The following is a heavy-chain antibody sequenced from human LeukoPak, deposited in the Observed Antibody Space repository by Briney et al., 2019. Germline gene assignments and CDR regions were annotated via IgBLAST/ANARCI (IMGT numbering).Heavy chain of an antibody. CDR2: ISDNGGGT. CDR1: GFSFGIYA. Sequence: GGSLRLSCAAAGFSFGIYAMSWVRQAPGGGLEWVSGISDNGGGTYYGDSVKGRFTISRDNSKNMLYLQMNGLRAEDTALYYCAKERSTVGTPLFDNWGQGILVTVSS. V-gene: IGHV3-23*01. D-gene: IGHD2-15*01. CDR3: AKERSTVGTPLFDN. J-gene: IGHJ4*02.